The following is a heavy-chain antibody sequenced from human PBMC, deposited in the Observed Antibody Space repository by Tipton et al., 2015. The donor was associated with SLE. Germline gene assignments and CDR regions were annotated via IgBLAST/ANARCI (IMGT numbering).Heavy chain of an antibody. Sequence: TLSLTCAVSGPSINNAYYWGWIRQPPGKGLEWIGNFYHSGITYYNPSLKTRVTISIDTSKNQFSLRLTSVTAADTALYYCTRGNVISWFGPWGRGTLVTVSS. CDR1: GPSINNAYY. D-gene: IGHD4-23*01. V-gene: IGHV4-38-2*01. CDR3: TRGNVISWFGP. CDR2: FYHSGIT. J-gene: IGHJ5*02.